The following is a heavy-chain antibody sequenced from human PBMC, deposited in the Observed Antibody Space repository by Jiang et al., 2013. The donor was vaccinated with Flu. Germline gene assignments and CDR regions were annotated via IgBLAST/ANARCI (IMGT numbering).Heavy chain of an antibody. CDR1: GGSLSAYY. CDR2: IYYSGST. J-gene: IGHJ3*02. D-gene: IGHD2-2*01. Sequence: VQLVESGPGLVKPSETLSLTCTVSGGSLSAYYWSWIRQPPGKGLEWIGYIYYSGSTNYNPSLRSRVTISVDTSKNQFSLKLSSVTAADTAVYYCARHYQFAVDAFDIWGQGTMVTVSS. V-gene: IGHV4-59*01. CDR3: ARHYQFAVDAFDI.